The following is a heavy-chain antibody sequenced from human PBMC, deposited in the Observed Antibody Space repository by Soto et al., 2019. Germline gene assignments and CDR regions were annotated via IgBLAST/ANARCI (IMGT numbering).Heavy chain of an antibody. CDR2: IYYSGSA. V-gene: IGHV4-31*03. CDR3: ARGGSSTGGFVWFDP. Sequence: QVQLQESGPGLVKPSQTLSLTRTVSGGSITSGGHYWSWIRQHPEKGLEWIGYIYYSGSAYYNPSLKSRLTISVDTSTNQFSLKLSSVTAADTAVYYCARGGSSTGGFVWFDPWGQGTLVTVSS. D-gene: IGHD5-12*01. CDR1: GGSITSGGHY. J-gene: IGHJ5*02.